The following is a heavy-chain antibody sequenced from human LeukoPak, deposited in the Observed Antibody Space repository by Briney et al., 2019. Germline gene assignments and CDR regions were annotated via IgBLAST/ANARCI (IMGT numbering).Heavy chain of an antibody. Sequence: APVKVSCKASGYTFTSYGISWVRQAPGQGLEWMGWISAYNGNTNYAQKLQGRVTMTTDTSTSTAYMELRSLRSDDTAVYYCARDVVVTAPYYYYGMDVWGQGTTVTVSS. CDR2: ISAYNGNT. CDR1: GYTFTSYG. V-gene: IGHV1-18*01. D-gene: IGHD2-21*02. J-gene: IGHJ6*02. CDR3: ARDVVVTAPYYYYGMDV.